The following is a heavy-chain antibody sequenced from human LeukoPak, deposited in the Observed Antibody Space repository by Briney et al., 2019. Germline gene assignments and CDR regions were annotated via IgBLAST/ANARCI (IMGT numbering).Heavy chain of an antibody. Sequence: GGSLRLSCAASGFTFTNYAMSWVRQAPGKGLEWVADIKYDGSKIYYVDSVKGRFTISRDNAKASLFLQMNSLRAEDSGVYFCVRDGDSLDFWGQGTLVTVSP. CDR2: IKYDGSKI. CDR1: GFTFTNYA. CDR3: VRDGDSLDF. J-gene: IGHJ4*02. V-gene: IGHV3-7*01. D-gene: IGHD2-21*02.